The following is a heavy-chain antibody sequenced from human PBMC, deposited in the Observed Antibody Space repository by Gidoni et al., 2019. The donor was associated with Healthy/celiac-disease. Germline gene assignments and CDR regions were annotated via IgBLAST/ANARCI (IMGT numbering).Heavy chain of an antibody. CDR3: ARIEYSSSSGWGYYYYYGMDV. CDR2: IYYSGST. CDR1: GGSISSSSYY. V-gene: IGHV4-39*01. Sequence: QLQLQESGPGLVKPSETLSLTCTVSGGSISSSSYYWGWIRPPPGKGLEWIGSIYYSGSTYYNPSLKSRVTISVDTSKNQFSLKLSSVTAADTAVYYCARIEYSSSSGWGYYYYYGMDVWGQGTTVTVSS. J-gene: IGHJ6*02. D-gene: IGHD6-6*01.